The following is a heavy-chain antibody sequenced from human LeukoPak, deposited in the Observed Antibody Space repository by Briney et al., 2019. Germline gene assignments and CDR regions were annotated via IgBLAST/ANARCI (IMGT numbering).Heavy chain of an antibody. Sequence: PGGSLRLSCAASGFTFSSYAMSWVRQAPGKGLEWVSAISGSGGSTYYADSVKGRFTISRDNSKDTLYLQMNSLRAEDTAVYYCAKEHVSSSWPSWYFDLWGRGTLVTVSS. D-gene: IGHD6-13*01. CDR1: GFTFSSYA. J-gene: IGHJ2*01. V-gene: IGHV3-23*01. CDR3: AKEHVSSSWPSWYFDL. CDR2: ISGSGGST.